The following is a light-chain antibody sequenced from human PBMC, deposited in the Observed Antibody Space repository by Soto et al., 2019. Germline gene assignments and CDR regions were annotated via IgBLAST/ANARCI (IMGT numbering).Light chain of an antibody. CDR3: SSYTTRNTVL. Sequence: QSVLTQPDSVSGSPGQSITISCTGSSSDVGAYKYVSWYQQHPDKAPKLLIYEVSNRPSGVSTRFSGSKSGNTASLTISGLQAEDEADYYCSSYTTRNTVLFGGGTKVTVL. CDR2: EVS. CDR1: SSDVGAYKY. V-gene: IGLV2-14*01. J-gene: IGLJ2*01.